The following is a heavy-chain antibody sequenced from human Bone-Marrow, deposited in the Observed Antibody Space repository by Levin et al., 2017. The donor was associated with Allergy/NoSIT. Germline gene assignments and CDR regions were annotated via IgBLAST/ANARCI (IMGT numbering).Heavy chain of an antibody. CDR1: GYTFTSYA. D-gene: IGHD3-16*01. J-gene: IGHJ4*02. Sequence: GASVKVSCKASGYTFTSYAMHWVRQAPGQRLEWMGWINAGNGNTKYSQKFQGRVTITRDTSASTAYMELSSLRSEDTAVYYCARDGLYDYIWGSQIPFDYWGQGTLVTVSS. CDR3: ARDGLYDYIWGSQIPFDY. CDR2: INAGNGNT. V-gene: IGHV1-3*01.